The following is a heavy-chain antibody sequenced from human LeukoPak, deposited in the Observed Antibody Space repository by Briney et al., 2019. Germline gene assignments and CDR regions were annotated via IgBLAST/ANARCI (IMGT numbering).Heavy chain of an antibody. CDR1: GGSISSSY. J-gene: IGHJ6*03. D-gene: IGHD2-2*01. CDR3: ARVLEDIVVVPAARGLRYYYYYMDV. V-gene: IGHV4-59*01. Sequence: NTSETLSLTCTVSGGSISSSYWSWIRQPPGKGLEWIGYIYYSGSPNYNPSLKSRVTISVDTSKNQFSLKLTSVTAADTAVYYCARVLEDIVVVPAARGLRYYYYYMDVWGKGTTVTISS. CDR2: IYYSGSP.